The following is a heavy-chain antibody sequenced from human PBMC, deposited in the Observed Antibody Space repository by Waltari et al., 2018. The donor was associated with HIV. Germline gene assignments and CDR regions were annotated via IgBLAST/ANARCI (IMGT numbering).Heavy chain of an antibody. CDR2: IYYSGST. Sequence: QVQLQESGPGLVKPSETLSLTCTVSGGSISSYYWSWIRQPPGKGLGWIGYIYYSGSTNYNPSLESRVTISVYTSKNQFSLKLTSVTAADTAVYYCARSYYDSSGYHLFDYWGQVTLVTVSS. J-gene: IGHJ4*02. CDR3: ARSYYDSSGYHLFDY. V-gene: IGHV4-59*01. CDR1: GGSISSYY. D-gene: IGHD3-22*01.